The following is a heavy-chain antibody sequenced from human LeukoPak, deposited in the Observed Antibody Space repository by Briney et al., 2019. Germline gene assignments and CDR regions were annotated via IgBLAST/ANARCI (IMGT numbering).Heavy chain of an antibody. D-gene: IGHD3-9*01. V-gene: IGHV4-59*08. Sequence: SETLSLTCTVSGGSISSYYWSWIRQPPGKGLEWIGYIYYSGSTNYNPSLKSRVTISVDTSKNQFSLKLSSVTAADTAVYYCARFELVDHDILTGYYDYWGQGTLVTVSS. J-gene: IGHJ4*02. CDR3: ARFELVDHDILTGYYDY. CDR2: IYYSGST. CDR1: GGSISSYY.